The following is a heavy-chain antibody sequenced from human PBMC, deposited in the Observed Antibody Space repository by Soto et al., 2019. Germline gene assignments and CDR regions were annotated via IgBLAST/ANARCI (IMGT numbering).Heavy chain of an antibody. CDR3: ARDRDPGQWLTTNYFDY. Sequence: QVQLVESGGGVVQPGRSLRLSCAASGFTFSSYGMHWFRQAPGKGLEWVAVIWYHGSNKYYADSVKGRFTISQDNSKNTLYLQMNSLRAEDTAVYYCARDRDPGQWLTTNYFDYWGQGTLVTVSS. CDR1: GFTFSSYG. CDR2: IWYHGSNK. J-gene: IGHJ4*02. D-gene: IGHD6-19*01. V-gene: IGHV3-33*01.